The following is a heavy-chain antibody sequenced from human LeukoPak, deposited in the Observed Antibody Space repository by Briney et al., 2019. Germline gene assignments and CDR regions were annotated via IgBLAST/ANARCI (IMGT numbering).Heavy chain of an antibody. V-gene: IGHV3-23*01. J-gene: IGHJ6*02. CDR2: ISGSGYST. Sequence: GGSLRLSCAASGFTFSSYAMNWVRQAPGKGLKWVSTISGSGYSTYYADSVKGRFTISRDNSKNTLYLQMNSLRAEDTAVYYCAKADYGDTDYYYGMDVWGQGTTVTVSS. D-gene: IGHD4-17*01. CDR3: AKADYGDTDYYYGMDV. CDR1: GFTFSSYA.